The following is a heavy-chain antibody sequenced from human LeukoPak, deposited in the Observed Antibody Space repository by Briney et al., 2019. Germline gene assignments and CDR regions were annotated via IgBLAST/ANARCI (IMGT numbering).Heavy chain of an antibody. CDR3: ARGHMVQGVIN. D-gene: IGHD3-10*01. CDR1: GYTXIGYY. Sequence: ASVKVSCKASGYTXIGYYMHWVRQAPGQGLEWMGWVNPNSGGTNYAQKFQGRVTMTRDTSISTAYMELSRLRSDDTAVYYCARGHMVQGVINWGQGTLVTVSS. V-gene: IGHV1-2*02. CDR2: VNPNSGGT. J-gene: IGHJ4*02.